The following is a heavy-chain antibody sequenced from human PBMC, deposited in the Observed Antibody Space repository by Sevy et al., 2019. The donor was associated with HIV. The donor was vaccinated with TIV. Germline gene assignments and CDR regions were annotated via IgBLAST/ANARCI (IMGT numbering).Heavy chain of an antibody. CDR2: IIPIFGTA. J-gene: IGHJ6*02. D-gene: IGHD3-10*01. CDR3: ARVRFTMVQGVKYYYYYGMDV. V-gene: IGHV1-69*13. Sequence: ASVKVSCKASGGTFSSYAISWVRQAPGQGLEWMGGIIPIFGTANYAQKFQGRVTITADESTSTAYMELSSLRSEDTAVYYCARVRFTMVQGVKYYYYYGMDVWGQWTTVTVSS. CDR1: GGTFSSYA.